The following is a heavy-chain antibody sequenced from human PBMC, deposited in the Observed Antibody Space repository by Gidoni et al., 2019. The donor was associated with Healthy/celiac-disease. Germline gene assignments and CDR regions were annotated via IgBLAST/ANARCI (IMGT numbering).Heavy chain of an antibody. CDR2: SAST. V-gene: IGHV4-61*07. J-gene: IGHJ3*02. CDR3: ARRGLGMEGAFDI. Sequence: SASTNYNPSLKSRVTISVDTSKNQFSLKLSPVTAADTAVYYCARRGLGMEGAFDIWGQGTMVTVSS. D-gene: IGHD7-27*01.